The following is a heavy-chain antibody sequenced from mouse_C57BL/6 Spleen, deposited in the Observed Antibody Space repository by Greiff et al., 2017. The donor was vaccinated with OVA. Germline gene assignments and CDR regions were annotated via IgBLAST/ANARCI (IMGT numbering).Heavy chain of an antibody. J-gene: IGHJ4*01. CDR3: ARAYYSNYAAMDY. CDR2: ISDGGSYT. D-gene: IGHD2-5*01. V-gene: IGHV5-4*01. Sequence: EVHLVESGGGLVKPGGSLKLSCAASGFTFSSYAMSWVRQTPEKRLEWVATISDGGSYTYYPDNVKGRFTISRDNAKNNLYLQMSHLKSEDTAMYYCARAYYSNYAAMDYWGQGTSVTVSS. CDR1: GFTFSSYA.